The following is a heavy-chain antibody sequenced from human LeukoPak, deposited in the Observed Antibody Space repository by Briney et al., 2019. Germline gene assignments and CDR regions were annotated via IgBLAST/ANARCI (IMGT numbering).Heavy chain of an antibody. V-gene: IGHV1-2*02. CDR2: INPNSGGT. J-gene: IGHJ3*02. Sequence: EASVKVSCKASGYTFTGYYMHWVRQAPGQGLEWMGWINPNSGGTNYAQKFQGRVTMTRDTSISTAYMELSSLRSDDTAVYYCARPTTVTDYDACDIWGQGTMVTVSS. CDR1: GYTFTGYY. CDR3: ARPTTVTDYDACDI. D-gene: IGHD4-17*01.